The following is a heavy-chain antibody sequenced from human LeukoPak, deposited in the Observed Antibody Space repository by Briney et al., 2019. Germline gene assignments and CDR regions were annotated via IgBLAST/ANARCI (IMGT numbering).Heavy chain of an antibody. Sequence: PGGSLRLSCAASGFTLSRYGMQWVREAQGKGMEWVAFIRYDGSNKYYADSVKGRFTICRENYKNTLYMKMNRLIAEETAVYYCAKDPWVYFDWLLPSDYWGQGTLFTVSS. CDR1: GFTLSRYG. V-gene: IGHV3-30*02. CDR3: AKDPWVYFDWLLPSDY. J-gene: IGHJ4*02. D-gene: IGHD3-9*01. CDR2: IRYDGSNK.